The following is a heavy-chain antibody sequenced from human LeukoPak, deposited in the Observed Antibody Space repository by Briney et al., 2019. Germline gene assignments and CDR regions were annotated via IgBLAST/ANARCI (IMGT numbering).Heavy chain of an antibody. CDR1: GYSFNGDY. J-gene: IGHJ5*02. V-gene: IGHV1-2*02. CDR2: INPNSGGT. Sequence: ASVKVSCKASGYSFNGDYMHWVRQAPGQGLEWMGWINPNSGGTNYAQKFQGRVTMTRDTSISTAYMELSSLRSDNTAVYYCARDSSGFFELSWLDPWGQGTLVTVSS. D-gene: IGHD6-19*01. CDR3: ARDSSGFFELSWLDP.